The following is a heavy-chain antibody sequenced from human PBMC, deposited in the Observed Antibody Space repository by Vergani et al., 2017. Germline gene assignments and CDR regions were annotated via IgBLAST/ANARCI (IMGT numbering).Heavy chain of an antibody. V-gene: IGHV4-34*01. CDR1: GGSFSGYY. D-gene: IGHD3-16*01. J-gene: IGHJ6*03. CDR3: ARGKFESYYYYYYYMDV. Sequence: QVQLQQWGAGLLKPSETLSLTCAVYGGSFSGYYWSWIRQPPGKGLEWIGEINHSGSTNYNPSLKSRVTISVDTSKNQFSLKLSSVTAADTAVYYCARGKFESYYYYYYYMDVWGKGTTVTVSS. CDR2: INHSGST.